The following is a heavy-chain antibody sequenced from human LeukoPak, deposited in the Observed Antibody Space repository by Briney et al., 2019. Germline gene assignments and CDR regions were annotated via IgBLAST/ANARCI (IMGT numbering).Heavy chain of an antibody. D-gene: IGHD2/OR15-2a*01. CDR2: VYYSGTT. J-gene: IGHJ4*02. Sequence: SETLSLTCTVSGDSISDTRYYWGWVRQPAGKGLEWIGSVYYSGTTYFNPPLRRRVTISVDSSNNQLSLRLSSVTVADTALYYCTRDPNELSGALDYWGQGILVTVSS. CDR3: TRDPNELSGALDY. V-gene: IGHV4-39*07. CDR1: GDSISDTRYY.